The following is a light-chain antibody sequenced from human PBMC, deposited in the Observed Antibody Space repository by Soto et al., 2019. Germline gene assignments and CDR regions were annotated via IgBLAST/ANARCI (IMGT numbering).Light chain of an antibody. CDR2: GNS. J-gene: IGLJ2*01. Sequence: QSVLTQPPSVSGAPGQRVTISCTGRSSNIGAGYDVHWYQQLPGTAPKLLIYGNSNRPSGVPDRFSGSKSGTSASLAITGLQAEDEADYYCQSYDSSVVFGGGTKVTVL. V-gene: IGLV1-40*01. CDR1: SSNIGAGYD. CDR3: QSYDSSVV.